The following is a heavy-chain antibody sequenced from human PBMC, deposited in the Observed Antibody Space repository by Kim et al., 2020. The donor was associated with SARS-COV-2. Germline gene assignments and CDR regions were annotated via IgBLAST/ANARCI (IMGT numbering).Heavy chain of an antibody. J-gene: IGHJ4*02. Sequence: NPSLKSGVTISVDASNNQFSLALSSVPAADTAVYYCARVGIAAAGPGYDYWGQGTLVTVSS. D-gene: IGHD6-13*01. CDR3: ARVGIAAAGPGYDY. V-gene: IGHV4-59*01.